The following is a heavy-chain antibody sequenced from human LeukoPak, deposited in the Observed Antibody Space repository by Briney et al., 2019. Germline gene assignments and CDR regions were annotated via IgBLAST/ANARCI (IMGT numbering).Heavy chain of an antibody. CDR1: GFTFSSYA. Sequence: GGSLRLSCAASGFTFSSYAMSWLRQAPGKGLEWVSGISGNAVNIFYADSVKGRFTISRDNPNNTLFLLMNSLRAEDTAVYYCAKRHFDWSTNYYYGMDVWGQGTTVTVSS. J-gene: IGHJ6*02. D-gene: IGHD3-9*01. CDR3: AKRHFDWSTNYYYGMDV. CDR2: ISGNAVNI. V-gene: IGHV3-23*01.